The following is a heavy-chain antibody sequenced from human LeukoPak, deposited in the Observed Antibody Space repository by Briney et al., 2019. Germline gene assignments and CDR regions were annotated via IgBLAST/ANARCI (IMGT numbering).Heavy chain of an antibody. Sequence: ASVKVSCKVSGYTLTELSMHWVRQAPGKGLEWMGGFDPEDGETIYAQKFQGRVTMTEDTSTGTAYMELSSLRSEDTAVYYCATGLRFLEWLLNYWGQGTLVTVSS. V-gene: IGHV1-24*01. CDR3: ATGLRFLEWLLNY. CDR2: FDPEDGET. D-gene: IGHD3-3*01. J-gene: IGHJ4*02. CDR1: GYTLTELS.